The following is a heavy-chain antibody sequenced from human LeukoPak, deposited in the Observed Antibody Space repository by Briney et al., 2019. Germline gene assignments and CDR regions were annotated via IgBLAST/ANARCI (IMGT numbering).Heavy chain of an antibody. Sequence: PGGSLRLSCEASGFTFSSYWMHWVRQARAKGPEGVSRIQNDGSSTVYADSVKGRFTISRDNAKNTLYLQMNTLRVEDTAVYYCVCYGIAPPYWGQGTLVTVSS. CDR1: GFTFSSYW. V-gene: IGHV3-74*01. CDR3: VCYGIAPPY. D-gene: IGHD2-8*01. CDR2: IQNDGSST. J-gene: IGHJ4*02.